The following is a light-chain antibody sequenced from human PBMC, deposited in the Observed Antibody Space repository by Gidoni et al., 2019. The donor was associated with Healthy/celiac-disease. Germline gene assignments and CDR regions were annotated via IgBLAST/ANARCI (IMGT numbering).Light chain of an antibody. CDR2: QDS. Sequence: SYELPQPPSVSVSPGQTASITCSGDKLGDKYACWYQQKPGQSPVLVIYQDSKRPSGIPERFSGSNSGNTATLTISGTQAMDEADYYCQAWDSSLSVFGTGTKVTVL. CDR3: QAWDSSLSV. CDR1: KLGDKY. J-gene: IGLJ1*01. V-gene: IGLV3-1*01.